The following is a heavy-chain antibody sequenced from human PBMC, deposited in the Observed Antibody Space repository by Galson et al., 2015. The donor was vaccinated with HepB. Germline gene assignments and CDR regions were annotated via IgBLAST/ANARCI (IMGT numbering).Heavy chain of an antibody. J-gene: IGHJ6*02. D-gene: IGHD6-13*01. Sequence: SLRLSCAASGFTFSSYGMHWVRQAPGKGLEWVAVISYDGSNKYYADSVKGRFTISRDNSKNTLYLQMNSLRAEDTAVYYCAKDGDSSSWLSYYYYYYGMDVWGQGTTVTVSS. CDR1: GFTFSSYG. CDR2: ISYDGSNK. V-gene: IGHV3-30*18. CDR3: AKDGDSSSWLSYYYYYYGMDV.